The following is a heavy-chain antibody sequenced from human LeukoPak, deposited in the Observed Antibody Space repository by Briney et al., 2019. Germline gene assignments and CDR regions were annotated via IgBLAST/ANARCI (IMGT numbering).Heavy chain of an antibody. CDR1: GGTFSSYA. J-gene: IGHJ3*02. Sequence: GASVKVSCKASGGTFSSYAISWVRQAPGQGLEWMGGIIPIFGTANYAQKFQGRVTITTDESTSTAYMELSSLRSEDTAVYYCARWTTYYDFWSGCLPDAFDIWGQGTMVTVSS. CDR2: IIPIFGTA. D-gene: IGHD3-3*01. CDR3: ARWTTYYDFWSGCLPDAFDI. V-gene: IGHV1-69*05.